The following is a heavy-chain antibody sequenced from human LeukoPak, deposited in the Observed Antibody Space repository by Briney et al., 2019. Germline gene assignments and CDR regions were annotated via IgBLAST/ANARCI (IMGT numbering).Heavy chain of an antibody. CDR1: GFTVSSYE. Sequence: PGGSLRLSCAASGFTVSSYEMNWVRQAPGKGLEWVSYISSSASIIYYADSVKGRFTISRDNAKNSLYLQMNSLRAEDTAVYYCAREDASSLDYWGQGTLVTVSS. V-gene: IGHV3-48*03. CDR2: ISSSASII. CDR3: AREDASSLDY. J-gene: IGHJ4*02.